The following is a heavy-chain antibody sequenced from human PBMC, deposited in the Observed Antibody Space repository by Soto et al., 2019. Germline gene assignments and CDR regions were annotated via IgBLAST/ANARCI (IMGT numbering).Heavy chain of an antibody. CDR2: NIPIFGTA. CDR1: GGTFSNFV. CDR3: ARAPILVGETTYENYFDY. J-gene: IGHJ4*02. D-gene: IGHD2-21*01. Sequence: QVQLVQSGAEEKKPGSSVKVSCKASGGTFSNFVISWVRQAPGQGREGMGGNIPIFGTANYAQKFQGRGTITADESTGTTYMELTSLRSEDTAVYYCARAPILVGETTYENYFDYWGQGTLVTVSS. V-gene: IGHV1-69*01.